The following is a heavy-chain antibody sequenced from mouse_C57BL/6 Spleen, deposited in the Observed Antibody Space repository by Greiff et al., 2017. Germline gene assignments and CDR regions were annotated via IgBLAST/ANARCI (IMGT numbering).Heavy chain of an antibody. CDR3: GRADYYGSSYDYYAMDY. D-gene: IGHD1-1*01. V-gene: IGHV1-69*01. CDR2: IDPSDSYT. J-gene: IGHJ4*01. Sequence: VQLQQPGAELVMPGASVKLSCKASGYTFTSYWMHWVKQRPGQGLEWIGEIDPSDSYTNYNQKFKSKSTLTVDKSSSTAYMQLSSLTSEDSAVYYCGRADYYGSSYDYYAMDYRGQGTSVTVSS. CDR1: GYTFTSYW.